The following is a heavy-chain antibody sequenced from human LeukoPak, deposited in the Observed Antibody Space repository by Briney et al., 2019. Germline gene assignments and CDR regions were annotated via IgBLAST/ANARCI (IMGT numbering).Heavy chain of an antibody. CDR3: AKHPTGGGERESFYFDF. J-gene: IGHJ4*02. V-gene: IGHV3-23*01. CDR1: GFTFSSYT. Sequence: GGSLRLSWAASGFTFSSYTMSWVRQAQGKGLEWVSAISGSGGSTYYADSVKGRFTISRDNSKNTLYLQMNSLRAEDTAVYYCAKHPTGGGERESFYFDFWGQGTLVTVSS. CDR2: ISGSGGST. D-gene: IGHD3-16*01.